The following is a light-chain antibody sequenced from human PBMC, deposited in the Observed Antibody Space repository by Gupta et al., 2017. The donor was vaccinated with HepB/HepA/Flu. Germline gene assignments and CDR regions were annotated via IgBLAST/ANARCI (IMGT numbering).Light chain of an antibody. V-gene: IGKV2-28*01. CDR1: QSLLHSNGYNY. Sequence: DIVMTKSPLSLPVTPGEPASISCRSSQSLLHSNGYNYLDWYLQKPEQSPQLLIYLGSNRASGVPDMFSGSGSGTDFTLKISRVEAEDVGVYYCMQALQTPCSFGQGTKLEIK. CDR2: LGS. CDR3: MQALQTPCS. J-gene: IGKJ2*04.